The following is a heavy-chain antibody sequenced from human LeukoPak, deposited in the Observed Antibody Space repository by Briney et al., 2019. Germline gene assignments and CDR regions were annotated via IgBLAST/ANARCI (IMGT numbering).Heavy chain of an antibody. CDR2: ISSDGSNK. D-gene: IGHD3-3*01. V-gene: IGHV3-30*18. Sequence: GGSLRLSCAASGFIFSSFDMHWVRQAPGKGLEWVAVISSDGSNKYYGDSVKGRFTISRDNSNNTLYLQMNSLRPEDTAVYYCAKGRLNFDFWNRPTDYWGQGTLVTVSS. J-gene: IGHJ4*02. CDR3: AKGRLNFDFWNRPTDY. CDR1: GFIFSSFD.